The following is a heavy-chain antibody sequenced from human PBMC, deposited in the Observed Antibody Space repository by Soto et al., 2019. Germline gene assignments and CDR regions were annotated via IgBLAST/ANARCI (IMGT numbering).Heavy chain of an antibody. Sequence: SVKFSCKASGYAFTSYAMHWVRQAPGQRLEWMGWINAGNGNTKYSQKFQGRVTITRDTSASTAYMELSSLRSEDTAVYYCASGITGHWFDPWGQGTLVTVSS. D-gene: IGHD1-20*01. V-gene: IGHV1-3*01. CDR3: ASGITGHWFDP. J-gene: IGHJ5*02. CDR2: INAGNGNT. CDR1: GYAFTSYA.